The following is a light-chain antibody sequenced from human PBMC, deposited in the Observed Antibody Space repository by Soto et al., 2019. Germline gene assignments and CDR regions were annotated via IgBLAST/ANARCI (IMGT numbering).Light chain of an antibody. CDR3: QQYNTFWT. Sequence: DIQMTQSPSTPSASVGDSVTITFRASQLISSWLAWYQQKPGKAPKLLIYDVSSLESGVPSRFSGSGSGTEFTPTISSLQPDDFATYYCQQYNTFWTFGQGTKVDIK. CDR2: DVS. CDR1: QLISSW. J-gene: IGKJ1*01. V-gene: IGKV1-5*01.